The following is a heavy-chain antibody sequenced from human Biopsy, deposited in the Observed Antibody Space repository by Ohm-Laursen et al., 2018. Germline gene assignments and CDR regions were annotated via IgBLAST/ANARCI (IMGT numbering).Heavy chain of an antibody. D-gene: IGHD4-11*01. V-gene: IGHV4-59*02. CDR3: ARDSGILNYGNFKYYHYYGMDV. J-gene: IGHJ6*02. CDR1: GDSVTKYY. CDR2: IYYSVMT. Sequence: TLSLTCAVSGDSVTKYYWSWIRQPPGKGLEWIGHIYYSVMTNYNPSLQSRVSISVDTSRNQVSLTLSSVTAADTAVYYCARDSGILNYGNFKYYHYYGMDVWGQGTKVTVSS.